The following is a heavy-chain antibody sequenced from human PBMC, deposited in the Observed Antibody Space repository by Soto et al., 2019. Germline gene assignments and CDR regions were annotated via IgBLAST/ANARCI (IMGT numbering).Heavy chain of an antibody. CDR1: GFTFSSYG. Sequence: GGSLRLSCAASGFTFSSYGMHWVRQAPGKGLEWVAVISYDGSNKFYADSVKGRFTISRDNSKNTLYLQMNSLRAEDTAVYYCAKDRIWDSGVFYYFDYWGQGTLVTVSS. CDR2: ISYDGSNK. J-gene: IGHJ4*02. D-gene: IGHD5-12*01. CDR3: AKDRIWDSGVFYYFDY. V-gene: IGHV3-30*18.